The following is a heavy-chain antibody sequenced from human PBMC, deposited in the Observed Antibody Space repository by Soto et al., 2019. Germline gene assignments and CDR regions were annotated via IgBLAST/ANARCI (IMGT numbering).Heavy chain of an antibody. D-gene: IGHD2-8*01. CDR3: TSDPQWGF. Sequence: EVQLVESGGDLVKPGGSLRVSCAVSGLSFNNAWLSWVRQAPGKGLEWVGRIKSKTDGETTEYAAPVKGRFTISSDDSKDTMYLQMNSLRVEDTAVYYCTSDPQWGFWGRGTMFTVS. J-gene: IGHJ3*01. V-gene: IGHV3-15*07. CDR1: GLSFNNAW. CDR2: IKSKTDGETT.